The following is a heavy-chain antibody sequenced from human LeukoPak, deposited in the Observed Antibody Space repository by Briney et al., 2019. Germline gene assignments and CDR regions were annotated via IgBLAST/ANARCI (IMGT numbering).Heavy chain of an antibody. CDR1: GHTFTSYY. V-gene: IGHV1-46*01. CDR2: MNPSGGST. J-gene: IGHJ6*02. D-gene: IGHD5/OR15-5a*01. CDR3: ARDHLSVDYYYYGMDV. Sequence: GASVKVSCKASGHTFTSYYMHWVRQAPGQGLEWMGIMNPSGGSTTYAQKFQGRVTMTRDTSTSTVYMELSSLRSEDTAVYYCARDHLSVDYYYYGMDVWGQGTTVTVSS.